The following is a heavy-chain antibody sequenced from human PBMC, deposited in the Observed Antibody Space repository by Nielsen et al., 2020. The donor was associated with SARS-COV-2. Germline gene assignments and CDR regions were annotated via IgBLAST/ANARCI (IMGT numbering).Heavy chain of an antibody. CDR3: AKDLYGDFPFLDY. Sequence: GESLKISCAASGFTFSSYAMHWVRQAPGKGLEWVAVISYDGSNKYYADSVKGRFTISRDNSKNTLYLQMNSLRAEDTAVYYCAKDLYGDFPFLDYWGQGTLVTVSS. D-gene: IGHD4-17*01. CDR1: GFTFSSYA. J-gene: IGHJ4*02. CDR2: ISYDGSNK. V-gene: IGHV3-30*04.